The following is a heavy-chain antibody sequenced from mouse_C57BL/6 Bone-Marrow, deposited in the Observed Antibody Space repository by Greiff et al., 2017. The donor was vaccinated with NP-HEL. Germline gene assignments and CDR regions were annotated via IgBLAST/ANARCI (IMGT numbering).Heavy chain of an antibody. CDR3: ARWRLYDGY. V-gene: IGHV1-59*01. CDR1: GYTFTSYW. J-gene: IGHJ2*01. CDR2: IDPSDSYT. Sequence: QVQLQQPGAELVRPGTSVKLSCKASGYTFTSYWMHWVKQRPGQGLEWIGVIDPSDSYTNYNQKFKGKATLTVDTSSSKTYMQLSSLTSEDSAVYYCARWRLYDGYWGQGTTLTVSS. D-gene: IGHD2-3*01.